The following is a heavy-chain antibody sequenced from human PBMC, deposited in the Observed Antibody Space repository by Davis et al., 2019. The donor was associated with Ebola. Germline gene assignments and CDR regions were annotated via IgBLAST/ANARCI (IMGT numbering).Heavy chain of an antibody. CDR1: GFTFSSYW. J-gene: IGHJ4*02. CDR2: MNNDGSTI. D-gene: IGHD1-7*01. CDR3: ARAGNYRFDY. V-gene: IGHV3-74*01. Sequence: GVLKISCVASGFTFSSYWMHWVRQVPGKGLLWVSRMNNDGSTIDYADSVKGRFTISRDNAKSTLYLQMNSLSDEDTAVYYCARAGNYRFDYWGQGTLVTVSS.